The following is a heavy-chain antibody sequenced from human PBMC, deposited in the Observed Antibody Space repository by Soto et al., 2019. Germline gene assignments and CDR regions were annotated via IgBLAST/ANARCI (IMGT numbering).Heavy chain of an antibody. J-gene: IGHJ6*02. CDR3: ATVSYYYYGMDV. CDR1: GDSVSSNSVA. CDR2: TYYRSKWYN. Sequence: SQTLSLTCAISGDSVSSNSVAWNWIRQSPSRGLEWLGRTYYRSKWYNDYAVSVKSRITINPDTSKNQFSLQLNSVTPEDTAVYYCATVSYYYYGMDVWGQGTTVTVSS. V-gene: IGHV6-1*01.